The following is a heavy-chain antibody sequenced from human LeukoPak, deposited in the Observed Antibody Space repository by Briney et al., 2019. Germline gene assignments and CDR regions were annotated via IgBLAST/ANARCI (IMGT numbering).Heavy chain of an antibody. CDR3: ARVVVVGPLYFDY. Sequence: TLSLTCTVSGGSISSYYWSWIRQPPGKALEWLARIDWDDDTFYRTSLKTRLTISKDTSKNQVVLTMTNMDPVDTATYYCARVVVVGPLYFDYWGQGTLVTVSS. D-gene: IGHD2-15*01. CDR1: GGSISSYY. V-gene: IGHV2-70*16. CDR2: IDWDDDT. J-gene: IGHJ4*02.